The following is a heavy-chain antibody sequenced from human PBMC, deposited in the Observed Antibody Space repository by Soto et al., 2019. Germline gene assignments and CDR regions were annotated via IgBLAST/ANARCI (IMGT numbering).Heavy chain of an antibody. CDR2: MNPNSGNT. D-gene: IGHD3-10*01. Sequence: QVQLLQSGAEVKKPGASVKVSCKASGYTFTSYDINWVRQATGQGLEWMGWMNPNSGNTGYAQKFQGRATMTMNNSISTAYMELRSLRSEDTAVYYGARSGSGSYYQTYYYYGMDVWGQGTTVTVAS. V-gene: IGHV1-8*01. CDR3: ARSGSGSYYQTYYYYGMDV. J-gene: IGHJ6*02. CDR1: GYTFTSYD.